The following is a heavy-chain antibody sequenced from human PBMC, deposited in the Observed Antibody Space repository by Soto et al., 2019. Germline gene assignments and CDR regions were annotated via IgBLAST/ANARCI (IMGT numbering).Heavy chain of an antibody. CDR1: GGSISSYY. CDR3: AKNVVDRGVDF. CDR2: IYYSGST. V-gene: IGHV4-59*08. J-gene: IGHJ4*02. D-gene: IGHD3-16*02. Sequence: PSETLSLTCTVSGGSISSYYWSWIRRPPGKGLEWIGYIYYSGSTNYNPSLKSRVTISVDTSKNQFSLKLSSVTAADTAVYYCAKNVVDRGVDFWGQGTLVTVSS.